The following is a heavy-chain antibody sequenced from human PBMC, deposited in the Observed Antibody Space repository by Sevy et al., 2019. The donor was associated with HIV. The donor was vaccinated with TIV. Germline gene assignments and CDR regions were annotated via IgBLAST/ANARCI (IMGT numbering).Heavy chain of an antibody. CDR1: GFTFSSYW. V-gene: IGHV3-7*03. D-gene: IGHD2-15*01. CDR2: IKQDGSEK. CDR3: ARDSLGDILVVVAAPDYFDY. J-gene: IGHJ4*02. Sequence: GGSLRLSCAASGFTFSSYWMSWVRQAPGKGLEWVANIKQDGSEKYYVDSVKGRFTISRDNAKNSLYLQMNSLRAEDTAVYYCARDSLGDILVVVAAPDYFDYWGQGTLVTVSS.